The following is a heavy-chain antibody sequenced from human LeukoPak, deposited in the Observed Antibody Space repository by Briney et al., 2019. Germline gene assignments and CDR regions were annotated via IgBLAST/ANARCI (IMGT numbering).Heavy chain of an antibody. D-gene: IGHD3-10*01. CDR1: GFTFSSYG. V-gene: IGHV3-33*01. CDR2: IWYDGSNK. CDR3: ARVQGRFYGSGTYSGVDY. J-gene: IGHJ4*02. Sequence: GGSLRLSCAASGFTFSSYGMHWVRQAPGKGLEWVSLIWYDGSNKFYSDSVKGRFTISRDNSRNTVDLQMNSLGAEDTAVYYCARVQGRFYGSGTYSGVDYWGQGTLVTVSS.